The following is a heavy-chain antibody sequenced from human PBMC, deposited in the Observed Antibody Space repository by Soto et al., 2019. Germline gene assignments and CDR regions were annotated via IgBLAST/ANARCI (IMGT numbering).Heavy chain of an antibody. CDR2: ISAYNGNT. Sequence: ASVKVSWKASGYTFTSYGISWVRQAPGQGLEWMGWISAYNGNTNYAQKLQGRVTMTTDTSTSTAYMELRSLRSDDTAVYYCARDIDIVVVPAPNLIDYWGQGTLVTVSS. CDR3: ARDIDIVVVPAPNLIDY. D-gene: IGHD2-2*01. CDR1: GYTFTSYG. J-gene: IGHJ4*02. V-gene: IGHV1-18*01.